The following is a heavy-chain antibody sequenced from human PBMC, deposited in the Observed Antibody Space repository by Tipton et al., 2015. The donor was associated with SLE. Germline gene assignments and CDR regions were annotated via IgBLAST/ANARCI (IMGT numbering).Heavy chain of an antibody. CDR3: ARGGDDGGNIDAVDI. CDR1: GFTFSDYY. V-gene: IGHV3-11*01. CDR2: ISSSGNTI. J-gene: IGHJ3*02. Sequence: LSLTCAASGFTFSDYYMTWIRQAPGKGLEWVSYISSSGNTIYYADSVKGRFTISRANAKNSLYLQMNSLRAEDTAVYYCARGGDDGGNIDAVDIWGQGTRVPVSS. D-gene: IGHD2-21*02.